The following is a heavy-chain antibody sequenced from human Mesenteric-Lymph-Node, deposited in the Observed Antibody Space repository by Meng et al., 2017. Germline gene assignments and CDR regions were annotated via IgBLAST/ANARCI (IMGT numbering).Heavy chain of an antibody. CDR1: GFTFSGSA. V-gene: IGHV3-73*01. Sequence: GESLKISCAASGFTFSGSAMHWVRQASGKGLEWVGRIRSKANSYAIAYAASVKGRFTISRDDSKNTAYLQMNSLKTEDTAVYYCTIYYYDSSGYDHFDYWGQGTLVTVSS. D-gene: IGHD3-22*01. CDR2: IRSKANSYAI. J-gene: IGHJ4*02. CDR3: TIYYYDSSGYDHFDY.